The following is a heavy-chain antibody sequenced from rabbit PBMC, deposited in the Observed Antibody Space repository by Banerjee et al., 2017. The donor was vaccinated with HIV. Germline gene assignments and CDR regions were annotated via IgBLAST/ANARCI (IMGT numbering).Heavy chain of an antibody. CDR1: GFDFSSYY. CDR3: ARDLAGVIGWNFNL. Sequence: QLEESGGGLVQPGGSLKLSCNASGFDFSSYYMTWVRQAPGKGLEWIGYIDPVFGSTYYASWVNGRFTISSHNAQNTLYVQLNSLTAADTATYLCARDLAGVIGWNFNLWGPGTLVTVS. CDR2: IDPVFGST. J-gene: IGHJ4*01. D-gene: IGHD4-1*01. V-gene: IGHV1S7*01.